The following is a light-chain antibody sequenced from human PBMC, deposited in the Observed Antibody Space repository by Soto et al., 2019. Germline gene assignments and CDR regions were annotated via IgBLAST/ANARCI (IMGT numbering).Light chain of an antibody. CDR2: DAS. CDR3: QQYYTYMT. V-gene: IGKV1-5*01. J-gene: IGKJ1*01. CDR1: QSISSW. Sequence: DFQVTQSPSTLSAAVGGSVTITCRASQSISSWLAWYQQKPGRAPKLLIYDASILDGGVPSRFSGSGSGTDFTLTISSLQPDDFATYYCQQYYTYMTFGQGTKVDIK.